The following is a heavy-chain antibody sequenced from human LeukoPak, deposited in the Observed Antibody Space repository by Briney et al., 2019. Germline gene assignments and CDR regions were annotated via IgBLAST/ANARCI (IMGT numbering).Heavy chain of an antibody. CDR3: ARGQLADNQ. CDR1: GFTFSTYW. D-gene: IGHD1-14*01. Sequence: PGGSLRLSCATSGFTFSTYWMSWVRQSPGKGREWVAKIKPDGSEKSYVDSVKGRFTISRDNDKNSVYLQMNSLRVEDTAVYYCARGQLADNQWGQGALVTVSS. V-gene: IGHV3-7*01. J-gene: IGHJ4*02. CDR2: IKPDGSEK.